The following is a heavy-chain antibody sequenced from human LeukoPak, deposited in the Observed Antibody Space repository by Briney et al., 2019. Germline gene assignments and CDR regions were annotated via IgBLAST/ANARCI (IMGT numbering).Heavy chain of an antibody. CDR3: ASSSSSPVGY. J-gene: IGHJ4*02. D-gene: IGHD6-13*01. CDR2: ISSSSSTI. V-gene: IGHV3-48*04. CDR1: GFTFSSYS. Sequence: GGSLRLSCAASGFTFSSYSMNWVRQAPGKGLEWVSYISSSSSTIYYADPVKGRFTISRDNAKNSLYLQMNSLRAEDTAVYYCASSSSSPVGYWGQGTLVTVSS.